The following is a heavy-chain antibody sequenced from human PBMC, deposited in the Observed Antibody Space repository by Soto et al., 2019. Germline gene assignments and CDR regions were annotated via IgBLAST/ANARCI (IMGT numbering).Heavy chain of an antibody. CDR2: IIPIFGTA. J-gene: IGHJ4*02. CDR3: ARGRQQLAKPKYYFDY. D-gene: IGHD6-13*01. CDR1: GGAFSSYA. V-gene: IGHV1-69*13. Sequence: ASVKVSCKASGGAFSSYAIRWVRQAPRQGLEWMGGIIPIFGTANYAQKFQGRVTITADESTSTAYMELSSLRSEDTAVYYCARGRQQLAKPKYYFDYWGQGTLVTVSS.